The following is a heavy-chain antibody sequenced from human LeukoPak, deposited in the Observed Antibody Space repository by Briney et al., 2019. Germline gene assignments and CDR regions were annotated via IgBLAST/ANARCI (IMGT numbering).Heavy chain of an antibody. D-gene: IGHD3-10*01. V-gene: IGHV4-39*01. Sequence: MPSETLSLTCTVSGGSISSSDYSWGWIRQPPGKGLEWIGSFSYSGSTYYNPSLKSRVTISVDTSKNQFSLKLSSVTAADTAVYYCARQAAGPRGMWGQGTLVTVSS. J-gene: IGHJ4*02. CDR1: GGSISSSDYS. CDR2: FSYSGST. CDR3: ARQAAGPRGM.